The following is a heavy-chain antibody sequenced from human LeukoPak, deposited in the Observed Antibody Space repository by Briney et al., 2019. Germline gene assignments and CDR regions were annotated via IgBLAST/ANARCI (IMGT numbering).Heavy chain of an antibody. CDR1: GYTFTGYY. J-gene: IGHJ6*02. V-gene: IGHV1-2*02. CDR3: ARLGEQQLAGPPYGMDV. Sequence: ASVKVSCKASGYTFTGYYMHWVRQAPGQGLEWMGWINPNSGGTNYAQKFQGRVTMTRDTSISTAYLQWSSLKASDTAMYYCARLGEQQLAGPPYGMDVWGQGTTVTVSS. CDR2: INPNSGGT. D-gene: IGHD6-13*01.